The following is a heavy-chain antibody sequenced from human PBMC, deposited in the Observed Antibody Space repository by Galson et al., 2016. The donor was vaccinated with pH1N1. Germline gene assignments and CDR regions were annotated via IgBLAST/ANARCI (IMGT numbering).Heavy chain of an antibody. Sequence: SVKVSCKASGGIFNSFGISWVRQAPGQGLEWMGGIVAIFGTTNYAQKFQGRFTITADKSSSTVYMEVNRLTSQDTAVYYCARGYSYHNNDGFDLWGQGTMVTVSA. CDR2: IVAIFGTT. V-gene: IGHV1-69*06. D-gene: IGHD5-18*01. CDR1: GGIFNSFG. CDR3: ARGYSYHNNDGFDL. J-gene: IGHJ3*01.